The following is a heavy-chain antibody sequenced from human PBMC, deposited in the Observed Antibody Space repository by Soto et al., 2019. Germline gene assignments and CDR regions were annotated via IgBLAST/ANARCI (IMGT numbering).Heavy chain of an antibody. CDR2: IKQDGSEK. CDR1: GFTFSSYW. Sequence: GGSLRLSCAASGFTFSSYWMSWVRQAPGKGLEWVANIKQDGSEKYYVDSVKGRFTISRDNAKNSLYLQMNSLRAEDTAVYYCARDPNFWSGYYSPLFDYWGQGNLVTFSS. D-gene: IGHD3-3*01. V-gene: IGHV3-7*01. J-gene: IGHJ4*02. CDR3: ARDPNFWSGYYSPLFDY.